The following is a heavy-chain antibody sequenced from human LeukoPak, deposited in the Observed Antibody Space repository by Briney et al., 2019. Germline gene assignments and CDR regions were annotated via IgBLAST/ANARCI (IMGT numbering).Heavy chain of an antibody. J-gene: IGHJ4*02. V-gene: IGHV3-23*01. CDR2: ITRGGGST. CDR3: AKHRSGNYAFDY. D-gene: IGHD1-26*01. CDR1: GFTFSTCG. Sequence: GGSLRLSCAASGFTFSTCGMSWVRQAPGKGLEWVSVITRGGGSTYNADSVKGRFTISRDNSRNTLYLQMNSLRAEDTAVYYRAKHRSGNYAFDYWGQGTLVTVSS.